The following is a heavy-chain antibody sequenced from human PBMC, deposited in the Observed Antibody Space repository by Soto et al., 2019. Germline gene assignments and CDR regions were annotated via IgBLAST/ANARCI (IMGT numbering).Heavy chain of an antibody. V-gene: IGHV1-69*02. Sequence: SVKVSCKASGGTFSSYTISWVRQAPGQGLEWMGRIIPILGIANYAQKFQGRVTITADKSTSTAYMELSSLRSEDTAVYYCASPKALRFLEWQGPSDAFDIWGQGAMVTVSS. CDR1: GGTFSSYT. CDR3: ASPKALRFLEWQGPSDAFDI. D-gene: IGHD3-3*01. CDR2: IIPILGIA. J-gene: IGHJ3*02.